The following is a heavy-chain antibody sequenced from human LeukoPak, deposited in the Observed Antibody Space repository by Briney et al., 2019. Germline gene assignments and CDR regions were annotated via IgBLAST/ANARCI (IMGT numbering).Heavy chain of an antibody. D-gene: IGHD6-6*01. Sequence: GGSLRLSCAASGFTFINAWMSWVRQAPGKGLEWVGRIKSKTDGGTTDYAAPVKGRFTISRDDSKNTLYLQMNSLKTEDTAVYYCTTEIAVRWIYYFDYWGQGTLVTVSS. V-gene: IGHV3-15*01. CDR1: GFTFINAW. CDR3: TTEIAVRWIYYFDY. J-gene: IGHJ4*02. CDR2: IKSKTDGGTT.